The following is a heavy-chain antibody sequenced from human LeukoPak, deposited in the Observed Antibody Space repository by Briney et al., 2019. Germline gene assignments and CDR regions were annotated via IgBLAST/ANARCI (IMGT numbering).Heavy chain of an antibody. CDR2: ISGSGAST. J-gene: IGHJ6*03. CDR1: GLIFSSYA. CDR3: AKATEYSSSSVYYYYYMDV. Sequence: GGSLRLSCAASGLIFSSYAMTWVRQAPGKGLEWVSAISGSGASTYYADSVKGRFTISRDNSKNTLYLQMNSLRAEDTAVYYCAKATEYSSSSVYYYYYMDVWGKGTTVTVSS. V-gene: IGHV3-23*01. D-gene: IGHD6-6*01.